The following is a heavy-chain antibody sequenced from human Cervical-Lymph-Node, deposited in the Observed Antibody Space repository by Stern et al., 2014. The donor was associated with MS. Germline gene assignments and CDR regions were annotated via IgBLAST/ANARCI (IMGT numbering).Heavy chain of an antibody. J-gene: IGHJ4*02. CDR2: ISSGGSTI. CDR3: ASGGYSASWYVY. V-gene: IGHV3-11*01. CDR1: GFTFSDYY. Sequence: VQLEESGGHLVKPGGSLRLSCAASGFTFSDYYMSWIRQAPGKGLEWISYISSGGSTIYYADSVKGRFTISRDNAKSSLFLQMNSLRADDTAVYHCASGGYSASWYVYWGPGTPVTVSS. D-gene: IGHD6-13*01.